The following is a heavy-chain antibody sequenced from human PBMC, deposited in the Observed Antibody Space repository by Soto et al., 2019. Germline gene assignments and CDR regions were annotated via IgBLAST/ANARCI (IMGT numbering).Heavy chain of an antibody. CDR1: GYTLTNYA. CDR3: TRDLNGGNPFDY. CDR2: IDPGSGGA. V-gene: IGHV1-3*01. J-gene: IGHJ4*02. Sequence: QVQFVQSGAEVKKPGASVRVSCKPSGYTLTNYAIQWVRQAAGQRLEWLGWIDPGSGGATYSQKFQGRITLSRDDSASTFYMDLSSLTSEDTAVYFCTRDLNGGNPFDYWGQGTLVTVSS. D-gene: IGHD3-9*01.